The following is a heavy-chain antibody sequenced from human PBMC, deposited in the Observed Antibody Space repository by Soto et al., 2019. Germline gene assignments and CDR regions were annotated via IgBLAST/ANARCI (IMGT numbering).Heavy chain of an antibody. V-gene: IGHV5-51*01. CDR1: GYSFTSYW. D-gene: IGHD6-13*01. J-gene: IGHJ3*02. CDR2: IYPGDSDT. Sequence: GESLKISCKGSGYSFTSYWIGWVRQMPGKGLEWMGIIYPGDSDTRYSPSFQGQVTISADKSISTAYLQWSSLKASDTAMYYCARQRSIAAAHIKPLDIWGQGTMVTVSS. CDR3: ARQRSIAAAHIKPLDI.